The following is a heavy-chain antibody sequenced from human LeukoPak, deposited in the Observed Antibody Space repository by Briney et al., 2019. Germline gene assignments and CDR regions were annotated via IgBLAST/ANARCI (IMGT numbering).Heavy chain of an antibody. V-gene: IGHV4-4*02. J-gene: IGHJ4*02. CDR1: GDSLSIINW. CDR3: ARRPRPQVSRGPAMYYFDY. Sequence: SGTLSLTCVVSGDSLSIINWWSWVPQPPGQGLGGIGEVNHGGSTNYNPSLMSRVTISVDKSKNQFSLKLSSVTAADTAVYYCARRPRPQVSRGPAMYYFDYWGQGAQVTVSS. CDR2: VNHGGST. D-gene: IGHD6-6*01.